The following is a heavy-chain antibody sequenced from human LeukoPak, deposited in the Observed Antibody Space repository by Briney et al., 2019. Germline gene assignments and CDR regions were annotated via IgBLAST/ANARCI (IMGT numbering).Heavy chain of an antibody. CDR2: IYYSGST. D-gene: IGHD6-13*01. CDR3: ARGGVAAAGPYYGMDV. CDR1: GGSISSYY. J-gene: IGHJ6*02. V-gene: IGHV4-59*01. Sequence: PSETLSLTCTVSGGSISSYYWSWIRKPPGKGLEWLGYIYYSGSTDYNPSLKSRVTISVDTSKNQFSLKLSSVTAADTAVYYCARGGVAAAGPYYGMDVWGQGTTVAVSS.